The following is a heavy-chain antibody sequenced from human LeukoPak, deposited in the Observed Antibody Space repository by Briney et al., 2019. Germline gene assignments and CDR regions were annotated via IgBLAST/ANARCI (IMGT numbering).Heavy chain of an antibody. V-gene: IGHV1-2*02. CDR1: GYTFTGYY. CDR2: INPNSGGT. D-gene: IGHD6-19*01. J-gene: IGHJ4*02. Sequence: ASVKVSCKASGYTFTGYYMHWVRRAPGQGLEWMGWINPNSGGTNYAQKFQGRVTMTRDTSISTAYMELSRLRSDDTAVYYCAGARDGGWTPGLDYWGQGTLVTVSS. CDR3: AGARDGGWTPGLDY.